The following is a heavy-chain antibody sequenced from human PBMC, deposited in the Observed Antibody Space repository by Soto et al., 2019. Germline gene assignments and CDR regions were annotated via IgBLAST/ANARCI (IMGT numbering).Heavy chain of an antibody. V-gene: IGHV1-69*13. CDR2: ITPIFGTA. D-gene: IGHD3-16*01. CDR3: AREGGVPGSFDF. CDR1: GYTFTSYY. J-gene: IGHJ4*02. Sequence: SVKVSCKASGYTFTSYYMHWVRQAPGQGLEWMGGITPIFGTANYAQNFQGRVTIIADESTSTAYMELSSLRSGDTAVYYCAREGGVPGSFDFWGQGTLVTVSS.